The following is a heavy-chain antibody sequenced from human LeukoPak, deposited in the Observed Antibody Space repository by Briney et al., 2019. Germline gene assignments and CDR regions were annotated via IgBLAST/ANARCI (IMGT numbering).Heavy chain of an antibody. D-gene: IGHD3-10*01. J-gene: IGHJ5*02. CDR1: GDSMNSYY. CDR3: ARGPVTTMVPGVFHSDFPFDP. V-gene: IGHV4-59*08. Sequence: SETLSLTCTVSGDSMNSYYWNWIRQPPEKGLEWIGYIYYSGSTNYNPSLKSRVAISVDTSKNQFSLKLTSVTAADMAVYFCARGPVTTMVPGVFHSDFPFDPWGQGTRVTVSS. CDR2: IYYSGST.